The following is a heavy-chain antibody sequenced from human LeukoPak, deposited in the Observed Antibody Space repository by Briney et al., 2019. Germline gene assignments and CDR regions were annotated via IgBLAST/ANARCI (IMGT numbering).Heavy chain of an antibody. J-gene: IGHJ4*02. CDR1: GVSINNYY. D-gene: IGHD3-10*01. Sequence: SETLSLTCTVSGVSINNYYWSWIRQPPGKGLEWIGEIYHSGSTNYNPSLKSRVTISVDTSKNQFSLKLSSVTAADTAVYYCARDSPTMVRGVEGYWGQGTLVTVSS. CDR3: ARDSPTMVRGVEGY. CDR2: IYHSGST. V-gene: IGHV4-59*12.